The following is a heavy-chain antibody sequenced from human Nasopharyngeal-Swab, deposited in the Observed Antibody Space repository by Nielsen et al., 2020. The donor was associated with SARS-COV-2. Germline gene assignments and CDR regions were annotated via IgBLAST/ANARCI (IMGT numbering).Heavy chain of an antibody. Sequence: GESLKISCAASGFTFSSYSMNWVRQAPRKGLEWVSSISSSSNYIYYADSVKGRFTISRDNAKNSLYLQMNSLRAEDTAVYYCARERSKGGNWNDYDAFDIWGQGTMVTVSS. D-gene: IGHD1-1*01. J-gene: IGHJ3*02. CDR2: ISSSSNYI. CDR3: ARERSKGGNWNDYDAFDI. CDR1: GFTFSSYS. V-gene: IGHV3-21*01.